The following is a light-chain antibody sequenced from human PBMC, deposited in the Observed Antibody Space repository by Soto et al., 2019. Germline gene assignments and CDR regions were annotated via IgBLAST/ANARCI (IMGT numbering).Light chain of an antibody. Sequence: QSALTEPASVCGSPGQSITISCTGTSSDIGGNNYVYLYQQHPGKAPKLMIYDVTNRPSGVSNLVSGSKYGNTASMPISGIQAEYEADYYFSSYTSSSTLFGGETTVTVL. CDR3: SSYTSSSTL. J-gene: IGLJ2*01. V-gene: IGLV2-14*03. CDR2: DVT. CDR1: SSDIGGNNY.